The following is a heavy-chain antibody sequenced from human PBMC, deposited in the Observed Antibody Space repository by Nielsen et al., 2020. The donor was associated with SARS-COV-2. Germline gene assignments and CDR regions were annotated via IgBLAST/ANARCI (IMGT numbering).Heavy chain of an antibody. CDR3: ARDWSRAFDV. V-gene: IGHV3-23*01. CDR2: LTGPGTTT. Sequence: GGSLRLSCAASGFTFSDYAMCWVRQAPGKGLEWVSALTGPGTTTFYTDSVKGRFTISRDNSKNTLYLQMNSLRVEDTAVYYCARDWSRAFDVWGQGTMVTVSS. CDR1: GFTFSDYA. J-gene: IGHJ3*01.